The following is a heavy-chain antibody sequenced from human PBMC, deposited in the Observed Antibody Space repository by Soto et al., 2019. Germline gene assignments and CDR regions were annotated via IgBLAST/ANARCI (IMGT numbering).Heavy chain of an antibody. CDR2: MYYIGTT. CDR1: GGSISSGGYY. CDR3: ARHRGGKGYYLSFDY. V-gene: IGHV4-31*01. J-gene: IGHJ4*02. Sequence: QVQLQESGPGLVKPSETLSLTCTVSGGSISSGGYYWSWIRQYPGKGLEWIGYMYYIGTTQYNPSLRSPLTMSVDTSQTHLSLKLTSVTAADTAVYYCARHRGGKGYYLSFDYWGLGTLVNVSS. D-gene: IGHD3-22*01.